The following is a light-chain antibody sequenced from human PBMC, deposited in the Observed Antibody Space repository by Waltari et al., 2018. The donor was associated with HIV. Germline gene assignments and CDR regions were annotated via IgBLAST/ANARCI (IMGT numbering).Light chain of an antibody. CDR1: SSDVGGYNY. J-gene: IGLJ2*01. CDR3: SSYTSSSTRL. V-gene: IGLV2-14*01. Sequence: QSALTQPASVSGSPGQSITISCTGTSSDVGGYNYVSWYQQHPGKAPKLMIYEVSNRPSGVSDRFSGSKSGNTASLTISVLHAEDEADYYCSSYTSSSTRLFGGGTKLTVL. CDR2: EVS.